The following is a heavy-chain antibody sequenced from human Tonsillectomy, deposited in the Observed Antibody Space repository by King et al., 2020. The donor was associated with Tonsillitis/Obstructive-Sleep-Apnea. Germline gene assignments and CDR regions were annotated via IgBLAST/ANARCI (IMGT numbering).Heavy chain of an antibody. V-gene: IGHV4-34*01. CDR1: GGSFSGYY. J-gene: IGHJ4*02. D-gene: IGHD2-15*01. CDR2: INHSGST. Sequence: VQLQQWGAGLLKPSETLSLTCAVYGGSFSGYYWSWIRQPPGKGLEWIGEINHSGSTNYNPSLKSRVTISVDTSKNQFSLKLSSVTAAGTAVYYCARGYCSGGSCYSVRRRHYFDYWGQGTLVTVSS. CDR3: ARGYCSGGSCYSVRRRHYFDY.